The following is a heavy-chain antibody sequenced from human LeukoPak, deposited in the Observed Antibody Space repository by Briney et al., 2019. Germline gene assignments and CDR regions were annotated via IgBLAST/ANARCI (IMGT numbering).Heavy chain of an antibody. D-gene: IGHD3-10*01. CDR3: ARVRPAGGYYFDY. Sequence: GGSPRLSCAASGFTFSSYSMNLVRQAPGKGLEWVSSISSSSSYIYYADSVKGRFTISRDNAKNSLYLQMNSLRAEDTAVYYCARVRPAGGYYFDYWGQGTLVTVSS. V-gene: IGHV3-21*01. J-gene: IGHJ4*02. CDR1: GFTFSSYS. CDR2: ISSSSSYI.